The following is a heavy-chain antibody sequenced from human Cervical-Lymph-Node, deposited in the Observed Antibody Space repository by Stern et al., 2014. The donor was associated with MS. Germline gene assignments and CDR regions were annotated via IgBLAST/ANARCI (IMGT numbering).Heavy chain of an antibody. CDR1: GDSISSYF. CDR3: ARGLWELTFDS. Sequence: QVQLQESGPGLVKPSETLSLTCTVSGDSISSYFWTWIRQPPGKGLEWVGHIQASGSTIYNPSLKSRVTISVDTSKNQFSLNLGSVTAADTAVYYCARGLWELTFDSWGQGTLVTVSS. J-gene: IGHJ4*02. CDR2: IQASGST. V-gene: IGHV4-59*01. D-gene: IGHD3-10*01.